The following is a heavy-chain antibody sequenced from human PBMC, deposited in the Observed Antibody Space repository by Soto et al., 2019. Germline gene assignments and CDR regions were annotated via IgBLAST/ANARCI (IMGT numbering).Heavy chain of an antibody. J-gene: IGHJ4*02. V-gene: IGHV3-33*01. Sequence: QVQLVESGGGVVQPGRSLRLSCAAYGFTFSSYGMHWVRQAPGKGLEWVAVIWYDGSNKYYADSVKGRFTISRDNSKNTLYLQMNSLRAEDTAVYYCARGRYNWILDYWGQGTLVTVSS. D-gene: IGHD1-20*01. CDR1: GFTFSSYG. CDR2: IWYDGSNK. CDR3: ARGRYNWILDY.